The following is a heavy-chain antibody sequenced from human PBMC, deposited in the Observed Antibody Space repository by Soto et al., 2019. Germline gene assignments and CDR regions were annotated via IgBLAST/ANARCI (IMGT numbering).Heavy chain of an antibody. CDR3: ARGPTRYYFDY. V-gene: IGHV4-59*01. J-gene: IGHJ4*02. CDR2: IFYSGST. CDR1: GGSISSYY. Sequence: SETLSLTCTVSGGSISSYYWSWIRQPPGKGLEWIGYIFYSGSTNYNPSLKSRVTISVDTSKNQFSLKLSSVTAADTAVYYYARGPTRYYFDYWSQGTLVTVS.